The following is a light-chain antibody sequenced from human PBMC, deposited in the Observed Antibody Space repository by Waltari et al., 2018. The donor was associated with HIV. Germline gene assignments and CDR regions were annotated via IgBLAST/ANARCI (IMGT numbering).Light chain of an antibody. CDR3: VGWDSSLSAYV. J-gene: IGLJ1*01. Sequence: QSFLTQPPSASGSPGQTVTISCSGSSSNIGNDNVYWYQQLPGMTPKLLIHKNFLRPSGVPDRFAASKSGTSASLTISGLRSADEADYYCVGWDSSLSAYVFGAGTKVAVL. CDR1: SSNIGNDN. V-gene: IGLV1-47*01. CDR2: KNF.